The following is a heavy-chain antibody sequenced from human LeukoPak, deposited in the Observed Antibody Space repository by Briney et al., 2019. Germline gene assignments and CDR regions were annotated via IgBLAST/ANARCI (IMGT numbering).Heavy chain of an antibody. J-gene: IGHJ3*02. CDR1: GFTFSNYA. Sequence: PGGSLRLSCAASGFTFSNYAFSWVRQAPGKGLEWVSSISGSGEITSYAASVKGRFTISRDNSENTFYVQMNSLRAEDTAVYYCAKRSSTDSGTLDIWGQGTMVTVSS. CDR2: ISGSGEIT. D-gene: IGHD3-10*01. CDR3: AKRSSTDSGTLDI. V-gene: IGHV3-23*01.